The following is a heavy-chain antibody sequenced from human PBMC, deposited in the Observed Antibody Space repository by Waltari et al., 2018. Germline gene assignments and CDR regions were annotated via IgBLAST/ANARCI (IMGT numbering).Heavy chain of an antibody. Sequence: QVQLVQSGAEVKKPGSSVKVSCKASGGTFSSYAISWVRQDPGQGLEWMGGIIPIFGTANYAQKFQGRVTITADESTSTAYMELSSLRSEDTALYYCAKLDYGDYDPYYMDVWGKGTTVTVSS. CDR3: AKLDYGDYDPYYMDV. V-gene: IGHV1-69*13. J-gene: IGHJ6*03. CDR2: IIPIFGTA. D-gene: IGHD4-17*01. CDR1: GGTFSSYA.